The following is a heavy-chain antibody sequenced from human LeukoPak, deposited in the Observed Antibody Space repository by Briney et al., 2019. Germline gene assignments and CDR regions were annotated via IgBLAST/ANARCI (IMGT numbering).Heavy chain of an antibody. Sequence: PGGSLRLSCTASGFTFGDYAMSWFRQAPGKGLEWVGFIRSKAYGGTTEYAASVKGRFTIPRDDSKSIAYLQMNSLKTEDTAVYYCTRWGRIVVPPRAFDIWGQGTMVTVSS. CDR2: IRSKAYGGTT. J-gene: IGHJ3*02. CDR1: GFTFGDYA. V-gene: IGHV3-49*03. CDR3: TRWGRIVVPPRAFDI. D-gene: IGHD3-22*01.